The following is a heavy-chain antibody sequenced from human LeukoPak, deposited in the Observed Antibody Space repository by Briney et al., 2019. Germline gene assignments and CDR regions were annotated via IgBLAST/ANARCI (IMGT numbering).Heavy chain of an antibody. CDR3: ARAQVVVAATNNWFDP. Sequence: SETLSLTCTVSGYSISSGYYWGWIRQPPGKGLEWIGSIYHSGSTYYNPSLKSRVTISVDTSKNQFSLKLSSVTAADTAVYYCARAQVVVAATNNWFDPWGQGTLVTVSS. J-gene: IGHJ5*02. CDR1: GYSISSGYY. CDR2: IYHSGST. V-gene: IGHV4-38-2*02. D-gene: IGHD2-15*01.